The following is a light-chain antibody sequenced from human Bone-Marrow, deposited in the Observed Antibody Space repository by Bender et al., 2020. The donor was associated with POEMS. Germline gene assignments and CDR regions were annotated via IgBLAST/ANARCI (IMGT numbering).Light chain of an antibody. J-gene: IGLJ3*02. CDR3: QASDSGTAV. CDR1: KLEDKF. CDR2: EDT. V-gene: IGLV3-1*01. Sequence: YELTQAPPASVSPGQTARTSCSGDKLEDKFVCWFQLRPGQSPLMVIYEDTRRPSGIPARFSASTSGNAATLTISGTQPMDEADYFCQASDSGTAVFGGGTKLTVL.